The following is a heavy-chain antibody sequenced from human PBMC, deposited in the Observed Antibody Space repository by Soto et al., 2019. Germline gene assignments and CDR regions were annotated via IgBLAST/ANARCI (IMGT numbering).Heavy chain of an antibody. Sequence: PSETLSLTCTVSGGSISSSSYYWGWIRQPPGKGLEWIGSIYYSGSTYYNPSLKSRVTISVDTSKNQFSLKLSSVTAADTAVYSCAARGTAMAPLYYYYYGMDVWGQGTTVTVSS. V-gene: IGHV4-39*01. J-gene: IGHJ6*02. CDR2: IYYSGST. CDR3: AARGTAMAPLYYYYYGMDV. CDR1: GGSISSSSYY. D-gene: IGHD5-18*01.